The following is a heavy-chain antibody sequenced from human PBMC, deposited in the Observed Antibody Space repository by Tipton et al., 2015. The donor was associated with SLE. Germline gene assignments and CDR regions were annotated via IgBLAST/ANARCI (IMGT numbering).Heavy chain of an antibody. CDR1: GGPISSDTCD. V-gene: IGHV4-39*07. CDR2: INHRGST. J-gene: IGHJ2*01. Sequence: GLVKPSETLSLIYIISGGPISSDTCDWDWIRQPPGKGVEWIGEINHRGSTNYNPSLKSRVTISVDTPKNQFSLKLSSVTAADTAVYYCARAPGGGEISSSPLWYSDLWGRGSLVTLSS. CDR3: ARAPGGGEISSSPLWYSDL. D-gene: IGHD6-13*01.